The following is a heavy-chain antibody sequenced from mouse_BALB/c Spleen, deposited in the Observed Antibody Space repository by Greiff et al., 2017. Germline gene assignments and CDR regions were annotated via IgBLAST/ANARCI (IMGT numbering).Heavy chain of an antibody. V-gene: IGHV1-82*01. J-gene: IGHJ1*01. CDR3: ARGGDYRYGDFDV. CDR1: GYAFSSSW. D-gene: IGHD2-14*01. Sequence: QVQLQQSGPELVKPGASVKISCKASGYAFSSSWMNWVKQRPGQGLEWIGRIYPGDGDTNYNGKFKGKATLTADKSSSTAYMQLSSLTSVDSAVYFCARGGDYRYGDFDVWGAGTTVTVSS. CDR2: IYPGDGDT.